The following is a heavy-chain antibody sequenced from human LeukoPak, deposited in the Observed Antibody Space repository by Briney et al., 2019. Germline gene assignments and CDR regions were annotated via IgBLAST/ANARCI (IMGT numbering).Heavy chain of an antibody. CDR1: GGSISSSSYY. V-gene: IGHV4-39*07. CDR3: ARDMWELLFFDY. CDR2: IYYSGST. D-gene: IGHD1-26*01. Sequence: SETLSLTCTVSGGSISSSSYYWGWIRQPPGKGLEWIGSIYYSGSTYYNPSLKSRVTISVDTSKNQFSLKLSSVTAADTAVYYCARDMWELLFFDYWGQGTLVTVSS. J-gene: IGHJ4*02.